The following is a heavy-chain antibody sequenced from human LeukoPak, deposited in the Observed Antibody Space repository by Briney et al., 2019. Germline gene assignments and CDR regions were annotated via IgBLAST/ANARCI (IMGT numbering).Heavy chain of an antibody. CDR3: ARGYSSGWGNWFDP. Sequence: SETLSLTCTVSGGSISIYYWSCVRQPPGKGLEWIGYIYYRGSTNYNPSLKSRVTISVDTSKNQLSLKLSSVTAADTAVYYCARGYSSGWGNWFDPWGQGTLVTVSS. CDR1: GGSISIYY. V-gene: IGHV4-59*01. CDR2: IYYRGST. D-gene: IGHD6-19*01. J-gene: IGHJ5*02.